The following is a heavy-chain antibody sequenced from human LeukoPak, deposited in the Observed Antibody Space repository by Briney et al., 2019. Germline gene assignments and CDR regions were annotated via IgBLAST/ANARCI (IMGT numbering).Heavy chain of an antibody. Sequence: PSETLSLTCAVYGGSLSGFYWSWIRQSPGKGLEWIGEINQSGSTNYNPSLKSRVTISVDTSKNQFSLKLSSVTAADTAVYYCAAELDGYKTFDQWGQGTLVSVSS. CDR1: GGSLSGFY. V-gene: IGHV4-34*01. D-gene: IGHD5-24*01. CDR3: AAELDGYKTFDQ. J-gene: IGHJ4*02. CDR2: INQSGST.